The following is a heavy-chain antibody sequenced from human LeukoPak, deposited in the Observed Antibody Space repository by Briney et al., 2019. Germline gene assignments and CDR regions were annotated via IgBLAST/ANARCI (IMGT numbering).Heavy chain of an antibody. J-gene: IGHJ6*02. D-gene: IGHD2-21*02. V-gene: IGHV3-48*04. CDR3: ASMMEVVTVNRNYYYYYGMDV. CDR1: GFTFSSYG. CDR2: ISSSGDTI. Sequence: PGGSLRLSCAASGFTFSSYGMNWVRQAPGKGLEWVSYISSSGDTIYYADSVRGRFTISRDSAKNSLYLQMDSLRAEDTAVYYCASMMEVVTVNRNYYYYYGMDVWGQGTTVTVSS.